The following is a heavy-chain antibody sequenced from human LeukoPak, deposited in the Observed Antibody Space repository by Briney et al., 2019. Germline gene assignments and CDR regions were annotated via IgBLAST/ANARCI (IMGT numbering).Heavy chain of an antibody. V-gene: IGHV3-15*01. CDR1: GFTFSHAW. D-gene: IGHD2-15*01. CDR2: IKSKTDGGTT. J-gene: IGHJ4*02. CDR3: TTVRGFCTGRSCLGY. Sequence: PGASLRLSCTASGFTFSHAWMSWVRQAPGKGLEWVGRIKSKTDGGTTDYAAPVKGRFTISRDDSKNTLYLQMNSLKTEDTAVFYCTTVRGFCTGRSCLGYWGQGTLVTVSS.